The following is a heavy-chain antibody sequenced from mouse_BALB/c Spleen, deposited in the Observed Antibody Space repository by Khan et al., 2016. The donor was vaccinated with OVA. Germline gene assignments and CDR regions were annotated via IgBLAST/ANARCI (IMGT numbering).Heavy chain of an antibody. V-gene: IGHV1S56*01. D-gene: IGHD2-1*01. Sequence: QVQLKQSGPELVKPGASVRISCKASGYTFTSYYIHWVKQRPGQGLEWIGWIYPGNVNTKYNEKFKGKAKLTADKSSSPAYMQLSSLTSEDSAVYFCARRIYYGAMDYWGQGTSVTVSS. CDR3: ARRIYYGAMDY. J-gene: IGHJ4*01. CDR1: GYTFTSYY. CDR2: IYPGNVNT.